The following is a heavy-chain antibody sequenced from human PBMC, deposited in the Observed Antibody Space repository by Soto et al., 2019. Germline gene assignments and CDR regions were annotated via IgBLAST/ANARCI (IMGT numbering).Heavy chain of an antibody. V-gene: IGHV4-34*01. CDR3: ARGGGYCLSTSCYDAPHYYYMDV. Sequence: PSVSLSLTCAAFGGSFSDYHGSWIRQPPGKGLEWFGEINDSGDTSSNPSLKSRVTISVDTSKNQFSLKLNSVTAADTAVYYCARGGGYCLSTSCYDAPHYYYMDVWGKGTTVTVSS. CDR1: GGSFSDYH. D-gene: IGHD2-2*01. J-gene: IGHJ6*03. CDR2: INDSGDT.